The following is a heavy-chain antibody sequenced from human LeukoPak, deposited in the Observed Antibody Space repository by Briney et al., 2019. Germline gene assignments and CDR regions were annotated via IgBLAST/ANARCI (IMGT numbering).Heavy chain of an antibody. V-gene: IGHV5-51*01. J-gene: IGHJ4*02. CDR1: GYSFTTYW. CDR2: INPGDSDT. D-gene: IGHD3-10*01. Sequence: GESLKISCKGSGYSFTTYWIGWVRQMPGKGLEWMGIINPGDSDTRYSPSFKGQVTISADKSITTAYLQWSSLKASDTAMYYCARGSITMVRGAIRGAYFDYWGQGTLVTVSS. CDR3: ARGSITMVRGAIRGAYFDY.